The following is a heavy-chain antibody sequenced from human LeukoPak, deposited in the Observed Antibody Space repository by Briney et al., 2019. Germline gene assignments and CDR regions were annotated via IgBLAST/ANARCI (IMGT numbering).Heavy chain of an antibody. CDR2: ISYDGSNK. J-gene: IGHJ6*04. V-gene: IGHV3-30*18. CDR3: AKPLDYGDYYYYGMDV. D-gene: IGHD4-17*01. Sequence: GGSLRLSCAASGFTFSSYGMHWVRQAPGKGLEWVAVISYDGSNKYYADSVKDRFTISRDNSKNTLYLQMNSLRAEDTAVYHCAKPLDYGDYYYYGMDVWGKGTTVTVSS. CDR1: GFTFSSYG.